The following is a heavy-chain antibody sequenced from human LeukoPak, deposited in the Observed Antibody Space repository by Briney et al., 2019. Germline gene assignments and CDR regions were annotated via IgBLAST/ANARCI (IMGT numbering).Heavy chain of an antibody. V-gene: IGHV1-2*02. CDR3: AREMGGVVVVAATSNFDY. D-gene: IGHD2-15*01. J-gene: IGHJ4*02. Sequence: ASVKVSCKASGYTFTGYYMHWVRQAPGQGLEWMGWINPNSGGTNYAQKFQGRVTMTRDTSISTAYMELSRLRSDDTAVYYCAREMGGVVVVAATSNFDYWGQGTLVTVSS. CDR2: INPNSGGT. CDR1: GYTFTGYY.